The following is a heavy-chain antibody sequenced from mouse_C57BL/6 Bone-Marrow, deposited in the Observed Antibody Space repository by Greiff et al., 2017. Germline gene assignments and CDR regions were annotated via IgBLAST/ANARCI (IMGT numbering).Heavy chain of an antibody. V-gene: IGHV5-16*01. D-gene: IGHD2-3*01. J-gene: IGHJ2*01. CDR1: GFTFSDYY. CDR3: ARGGDGYYPDY. Sequence: EVQLQESEGGLVQPGSSMKLSCTASGFTFSDYYMAWVRQVPEKGLEWVANINYDGSSTYYLDSLKSRFIISRDNAKNILYLQMSSLKSEDTATYYCARGGDGYYPDYWGQGTTLTVSS. CDR2: INYDGSST.